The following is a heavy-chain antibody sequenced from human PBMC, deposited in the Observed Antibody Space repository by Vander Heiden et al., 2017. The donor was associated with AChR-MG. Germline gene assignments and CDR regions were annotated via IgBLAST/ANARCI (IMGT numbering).Heavy chain of an antibody. Sequence: QVKLVQSGAEVKKPGSSVKLTCKASGDTFSSYSISWVRQAPGQGLEWVGGIIPIFASTNDAQKFQDRVTITADMSTSTTYMELSSLRSEDTAVYYCARDSGDYLDYWGQGTLVTVSS. J-gene: IGHJ4*02. CDR3: ARDSGDYLDY. CDR2: IIPIFAST. V-gene: IGHV1-69*06. D-gene: IGHD4-17*01. CDR1: GDTFSSYS.